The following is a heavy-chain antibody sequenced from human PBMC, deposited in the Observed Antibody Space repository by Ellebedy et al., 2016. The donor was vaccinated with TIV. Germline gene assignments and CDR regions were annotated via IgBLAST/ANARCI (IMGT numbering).Heavy chain of an antibody. CDR3: AREREEYGGYVERYYYYYMDV. CDR2: ISSSSSYI. D-gene: IGHD5-12*01. CDR1: GFTFSSYS. J-gene: IGHJ6*03. V-gene: IGHV3-21*01. Sequence: GESLKISXAASGFTFSSYSMNWVRQAPGKGLEWVSSISSSSSYIYYADSVKGRFTISRDNAKNSLYLQMNSLRAEDTAVYYCAREREEYGGYVERYYYYYMDVWGKGTTVTVSS.